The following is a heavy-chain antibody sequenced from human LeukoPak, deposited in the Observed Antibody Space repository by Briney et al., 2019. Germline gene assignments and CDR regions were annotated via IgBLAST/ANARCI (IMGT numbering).Heavy chain of an antibody. CDR3: AREIPTYYDFWSGYPGPNWFDP. Sequence: GGSLRLSCAASGFTFSDYYMSWIRQAPGKGLEWVSYISSSGSTIYYADSVKGRFTISRDNAKNSLYLQMNSLRAEDTAVYYCAREIPTYYDFWSGYPGPNWFDPWGQGTTVTVSS. J-gene: IGHJ5*01. CDR1: GFTFSDYY. D-gene: IGHD3-3*01. CDR2: ISSSGSTI. V-gene: IGHV3-11*01.